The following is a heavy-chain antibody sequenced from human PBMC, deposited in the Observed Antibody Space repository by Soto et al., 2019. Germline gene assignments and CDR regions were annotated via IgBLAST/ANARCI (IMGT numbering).Heavy chain of an antibody. Sequence: ASVKVSCKASGYTFTSYGISWVRQAPGQGLEWMGWISAYNGNTNYAQKLQGRVTMTTDTSTSTAYMELRSLRSDDTAVYYCARGPLTIFGVVNWFDPWGQGTLVTVSS. D-gene: IGHD3-3*01. CDR3: ARGPLTIFGVVNWFDP. CDR2: ISAYNGNT. CDR1: GYTFTSYG. V-gene: IGHV1-18*01. J-gene: IGHJ5*02.